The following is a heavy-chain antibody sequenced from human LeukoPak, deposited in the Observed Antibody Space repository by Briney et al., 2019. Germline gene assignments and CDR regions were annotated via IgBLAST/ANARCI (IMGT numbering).Heavy chain of an antibody. Sequence: GGSLRLSCAASGFTFSDYYMSWTRQAPGKGLEWVSYISSSGSTIYYADSVKGRFTISRDNAKNSLYLQMNSLRAEDTAVYYCARDDIVVVPARQYYYYGMDVWGQGTTVTVSS. CDR3: ARDDIVVVPARQYYYYGMDV. D-gene: IGHD2-2*01. CDR2: ISSSGSTI. V-gene: IGHV3-11*01. J-gene: IGHJ6*02. CDR1: GFTFSDYY.